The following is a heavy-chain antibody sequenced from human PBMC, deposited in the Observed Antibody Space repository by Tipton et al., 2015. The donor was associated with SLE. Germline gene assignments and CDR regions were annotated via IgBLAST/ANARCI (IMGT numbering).Heavy chain of an antibody. CDR1: GGSLSSYY. D-gene: IGHD2-15*01. Sequence: TLSLTCTVSGGSLSSYYWSWIRQPAGKGLEWIGRIYASGSTEYNPSLKSRVTLSVDTSKNQFSLKLSSVTAADTAVYYCARQGLVVAATLFYWYFDLWGRGTLVTVSS. CDR2: IYASGST. CDR3: ARQGLVVAATLFYWYFDL. J-gene: IGHJ2*01. V-gene: IGHV4-4*07.